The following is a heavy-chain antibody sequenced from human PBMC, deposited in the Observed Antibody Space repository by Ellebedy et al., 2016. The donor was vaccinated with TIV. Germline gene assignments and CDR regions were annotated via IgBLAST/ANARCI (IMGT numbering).Heavy chain of an antibody. CDR1: GFIFKNFL. Sequence: GESLKISCGASGFIFKNFLMYWVRQAPGKGPEWVSRISGDGRTTNYADSVKGRFSISRDNANNMVYLQMNSLRVEDTAVYYCGSSSRGYSGVYMDVWGQGTTVTVSS. V-gene: IGHV3-74*01. D-gene: IGHD5-12*01. CDR3: GSSSRGYSGVYMDV. CDR2: ISGDGRTT. J-gene: IGHJ6*02.